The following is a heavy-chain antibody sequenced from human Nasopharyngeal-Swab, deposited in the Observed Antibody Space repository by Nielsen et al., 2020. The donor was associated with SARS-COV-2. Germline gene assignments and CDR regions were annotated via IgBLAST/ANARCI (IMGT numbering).Heavy chain of an antibody. CDR2: IWCDGSNK. CDR3: AGGQGTVTTYYYYGMDV. J-gene: IGHJ6*02. Sequence: GESLKISCAASGFTFSSCGMHWVRQAPGKGLEWVAVIWCDGSNKYYADSVKGRFTISRDNSKNTLYLQMNSLRAEDTAVYYCAGGQGTVTTYYYYGMDVWGQGTTVTVSS. D-gene: IGHD4-17*01. CDR1: GFTFSSCG. V-gene: IGHV3-33*01.